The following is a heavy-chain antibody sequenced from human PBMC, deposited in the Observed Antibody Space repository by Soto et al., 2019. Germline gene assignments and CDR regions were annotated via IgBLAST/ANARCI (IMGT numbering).Heavy chain of an antibody. CDR2: IIPIFSTT. V-gene: IGHV1-69*12. CDR3: AREVAADGAFREDVFDI. Sequence: QVHLVQSGAEVKKPGSSVKVSCKAPGGTFSNHAINWVRQAPGQGLEWMGRIIPIFSTTNYSQKFQGRVPMTAEESTITAYLELSSLKQDDTAVYYCAREVAADGAFREDVFDIWGQGTLVTVSS. CDR1: GGTFSNHA. D-gene: IGHD6-13*01. J-gene: IGHJ3*02.